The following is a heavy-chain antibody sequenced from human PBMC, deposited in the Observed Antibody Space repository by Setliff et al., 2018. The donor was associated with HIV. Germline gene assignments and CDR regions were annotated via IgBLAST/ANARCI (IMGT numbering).Heavy chain of an antibody. CDR3: ARSLVPSGYYYGRHAFDI. CDR1: GASIRGHY. J-gene: IGHJ3*02. Sequence: SETLSLTCSVSGASIRGHYWSWIRQSPGKGLEWIGNIYYSGNTNYNPPFKSRVTISVDTSKNQFSLRVNSVTAADTAVYYCARSLVPSGYYYGRHAFDIWGQGTKVTVS. CDR2: IYYSGNT. D-gene: IGHD3-22*01. V-gene: IGHV4-59*08.